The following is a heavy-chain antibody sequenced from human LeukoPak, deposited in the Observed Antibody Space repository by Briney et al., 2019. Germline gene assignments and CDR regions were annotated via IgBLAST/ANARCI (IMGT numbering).Heavy chain of an antibody. J-gene: IGHJ4*02. D-gene: IGHD6-19*01. Sequence: GGSLRLSCAASGFTFSSYAMSWLRQAPRKGLEWVTAISGRGGSTYYADSVRGRFTISRDNSKNTVYLQMNSLRAEDTAVYYCAKATIGYSSGRYPGWPVDYWGQGTLVTVSS. CDR3: AKATIGYSSGRYPGWPVDY. CDR1: GFTFSSYA. CDR2: ISGRGGST. V-gene: IGHV3-23*01.